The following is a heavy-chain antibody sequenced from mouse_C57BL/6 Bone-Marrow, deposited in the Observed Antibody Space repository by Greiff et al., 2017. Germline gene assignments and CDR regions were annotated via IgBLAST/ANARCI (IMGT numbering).Heavy chain of an antibody. CDR1: GFNIKDDY. CDR2: IDPENGDT. V-gene: IGHV14-4*01. CDR3: TPYYDYFDY. Sequence: EVQLQQSGAELVRPGASVKLSCTASGFNIKDDYMHWVKQRPEQGLEWIGWIDPENGDTESASKFQGKATITADTSSNTAYLQLSSLTSEDTAVYYCTPYYDYFDYWGQGTTLTVSS. D-gene: IGHD2-4*01. J-gene: IGHJ2*01.